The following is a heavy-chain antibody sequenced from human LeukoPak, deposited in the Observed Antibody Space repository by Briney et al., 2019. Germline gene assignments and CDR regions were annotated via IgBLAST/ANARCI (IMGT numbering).Heavy chain of an antibody. CDR1: GFIFNHYG. V-gene: IGHV3-33*01. Sequence: QPGRPLTLSCVATGFIFNHYGMHWVRQAPGKGLEWVAVIWSDGTNRYYADSVKGRFTISRDDSGNTVYLQMNSLRPEDTGVYHCARDAQRGFDYSNSLKYWGQGSPVTVST. CDR2: IWSDGTNR. J-gene: IGHJ4*02. D-gene: IGHD4-11*01. CDR3: ARDAQRGFDYSNSLKY.